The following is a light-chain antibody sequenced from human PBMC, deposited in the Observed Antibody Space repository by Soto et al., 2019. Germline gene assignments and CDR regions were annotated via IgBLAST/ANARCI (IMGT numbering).Light chain of an antibody. Sequence: ETVMTQSPATLSVSPGERASLSCRASQSVSSNLAWYQQKPGRAPRILIFGASSRAAGVPDRFSGSGSGTDFTLTINSLQSEDFAVYFCQQYDNLPRTFGPGTKVDIK. CDR2: GAS. CDR3: QQYDNLPRT. CDR1: QSVSSN. J-gene: IGKJ3*01. V-gene: IGKV3-15*01.